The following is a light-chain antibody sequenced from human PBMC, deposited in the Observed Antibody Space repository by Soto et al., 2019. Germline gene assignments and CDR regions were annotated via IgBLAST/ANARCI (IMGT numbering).Light chain of an antibody. J-gene: IGLJ1*01. Sequence: QSALTQPASVSGSPGQSITISCTGTSSDIGYYDYVSWYQHHSGKAPKLIIYEVNSRPSGVSNRFSGSKSVNTASLTISGLQAEDEADYFCSSHFSSSAYYVCGTGTKLTVL. CDR3: SSHFSSSAYYV. V-gene: IGLV2-14*01. CDR1: SSDIGYYDY. CDR2: EVN.